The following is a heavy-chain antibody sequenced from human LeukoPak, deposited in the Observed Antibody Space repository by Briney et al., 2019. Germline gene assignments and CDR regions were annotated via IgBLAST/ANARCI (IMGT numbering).Heavy chain of an antibody. Sequence: SETLSLTSAVYGGSFSGYYWSWIPQPPGKGLEWIGETNHSGSNNYNPSLKSRITISIDTSKNQFSLKLSSVTAADTAVYYCARSRPGTNFDYWGQGTLVTVSS. CDR3: ARSRPGTNFDY. CDR1: GGSFSGYY. CDR2: TNHSGSN. J-gene: IGHJ4*02. V-gene: IGHV4-34*01.